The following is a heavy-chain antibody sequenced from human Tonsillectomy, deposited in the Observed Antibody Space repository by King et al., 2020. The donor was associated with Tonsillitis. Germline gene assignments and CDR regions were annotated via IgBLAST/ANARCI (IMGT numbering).Heavy chain of an antibody. CDR3: AGGTFWSGYSVY. Sequence: QLQESGSGLVKPSQTLSLTCAVSGGSISSDDYTWSWIRQPPGRGLEWIGYIYHTGSTFYNPSLKSRVTISLDTSNNQFSLRLTSVTAADPAVYYCAGGTFWSGYSVYWGQGILVTVSP. D-gene: IGHD3-3*01. CDR2: IYHTGST. V-gene: IGHV4-30-2*01. J-gene: IGHJ4*02. CDR1: GGSISSDDYT.